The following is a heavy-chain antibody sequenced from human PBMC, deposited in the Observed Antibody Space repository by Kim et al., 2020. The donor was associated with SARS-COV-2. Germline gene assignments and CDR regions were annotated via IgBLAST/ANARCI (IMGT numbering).Heavy chain of an antibody. CDR2: IKEDGTEK. V-gene: IGHV3-7*03. CDR3: ARGTSLPY. J-gene: IGHJ4*02. Sequence: GGSLRLSCAASGLTFGYYWMTWVRQAPGKGLQWVASIKEDGTEKHYVDSVKGRFTISRDNTKKSLYLQMNSLRAEDTAFYFCARGTSLPYWGQGTLVIVSS. CDR1: GLTFGYYW.